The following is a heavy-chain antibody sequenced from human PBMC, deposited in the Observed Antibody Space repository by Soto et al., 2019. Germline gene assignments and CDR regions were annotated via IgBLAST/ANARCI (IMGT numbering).Heavy chain of an antibody. CDR1: GFTFSSYS. V-gene: IGHV3-48*02. CDR2: ISSSSSTI. D-gene: IGHD1-7*01. Sequence: GESLKISCAASGFTFSSYSMNWVRQAPGKGLEWVSYISSSSSTIYYADSVKGRFTISRDNAKNSLYLQMNSLRDEDTAVYYCARDLAPTGTTTWFDPWGQGTLVTVSS. J-gene: IGHJ5*02. CDR3: ARDLAPTGTTTWFDP.